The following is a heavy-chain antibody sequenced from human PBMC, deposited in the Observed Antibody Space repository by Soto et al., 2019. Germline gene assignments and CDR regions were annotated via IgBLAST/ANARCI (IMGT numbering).Heavy chain of an antibody. CDR3: AKDNGRYQPRLEYYGI. CDR2: ISWNSGSI. V-gene: IGHV3-9*01. J-gene: IGHJ4*01. Sequence: EVQLVESGGGWVQPRRSLRLSCAASGFTFDDYAMHWVRQAPGKGLEWVSGISWNSGSIGYADSVKGRFTIFRDNAKKYLYLQMRRRRAEDTLLYYWAKDNGRYQPRLEYYGIWGHVTLVTASS. CDR1: GFTFDDYA. D-gene: IGHD3-10*01.